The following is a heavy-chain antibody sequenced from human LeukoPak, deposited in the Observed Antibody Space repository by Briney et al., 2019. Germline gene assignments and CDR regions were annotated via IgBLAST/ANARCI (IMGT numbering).Heavy chain of an antibody. J-gene: IGHJ5*02. CDR1: GGSISSYY. D-gene: IGHD2-21*02. Sequence: PSETLSLTCTVSGGSISSYYWSWIRQPPGKGLEWIGYIYYSGSTNYNPSLKSRVTISVDTSKNQFSLKLSSVTAADTAVYYCARGGAVVVTANNWFDPWGQGTLVTVSS. CDR3: ARGGAVVVTANNWFDP. CDR2: IYYSGST. V-gene: IGHV4-59*01.